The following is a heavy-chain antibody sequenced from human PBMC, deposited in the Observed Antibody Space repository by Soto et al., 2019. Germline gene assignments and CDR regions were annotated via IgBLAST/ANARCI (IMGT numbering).Heavy chain of an antibody. CDR2: IIPIFGTA. J-gene: IGHJ5*02. D-gene: IGHD6-19*01. CDR1: GGTFSSYA. V-gene: IGHV1-69*13. CDR3: ARDPYSSGWRAKNWFDP. Sequence: ASVKVSCKASGGTFSSYAISWVRQAPGQGLEWMGGIIPIFGTANYAQKFQGRVTITADESTSTAYMELSSLRSEDTAVYYCARDPYSSGWRAKNWFDPWGQGTLVTVSS.